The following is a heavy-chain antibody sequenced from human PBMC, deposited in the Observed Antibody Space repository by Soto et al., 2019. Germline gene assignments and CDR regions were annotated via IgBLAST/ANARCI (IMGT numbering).Heavy chain of an antibody. D-gene: IGHD2-2*01. V-gene: IGHV6-1*01. Sequence: SQTLSLTCVISGDSVSSNSAAWNWIRQSPSRGLEWLGRTYYRSKWYNDYAVSVKSRITINPDTSKNQFSLQLNSVTPEDTAVYYCARAGYCSSTSCRNYYYYGMDVWGQGTTVTV. CDR1: GDSVSSNSAA. CDR2: TYYRSKWYN. CDR3: ARAGYCSSTSCRNYYYYGMDV. J-gene: IGHJ6*02.